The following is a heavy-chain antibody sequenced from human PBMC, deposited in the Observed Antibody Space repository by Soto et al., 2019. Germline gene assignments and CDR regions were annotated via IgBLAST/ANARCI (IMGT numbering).Heavy chain of an antibody. CDR1: GFTFSSYW. J-gene: IGHJ4*02. Sequence: EVQLVESGGGLVQPGGSLRLSCAASGFTFSSYWMHWVRQAPGKGLVWVSRINSDGSSTSYADSVKGRFTISRDNAKNTLYLHMNSMRAEDTAVYYCVRASLVVAAATREDYWGQGTLVTVSS. D-gene: IGHD2-15*01. CDR2: INSDGSST. V-gene: IGHV3-74*01. CDR3: VRASLVVAAATREDY.